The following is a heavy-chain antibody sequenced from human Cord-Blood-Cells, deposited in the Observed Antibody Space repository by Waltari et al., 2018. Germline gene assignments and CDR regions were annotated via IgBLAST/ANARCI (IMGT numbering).Heavy chain of an antibody. D-gene: IGHD3-10*01. V-gene: IGHV4-31*03. CDR2: IYYSGST. CDR1: GGSISSGGYY. CDR3: ARDGAYYYGSGSYYNYFDY. J-gene: IGHJ4*02. Sequence: QVQLQESGPGLVKPSQTLSLTCTVSGGSISSGGYYWSWIRQHPGKGLEWIVYIYYSGSTYYNPSLKRRVTIALDTSKNQFSLKLSSVTAADTAVYYCARDGAYYYGSGSYYNYFDYWGQGTLVTVSS.